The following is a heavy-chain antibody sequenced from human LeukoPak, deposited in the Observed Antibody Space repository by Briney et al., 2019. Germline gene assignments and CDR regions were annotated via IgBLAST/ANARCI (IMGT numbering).Heavy chain of an antibody. CDR3: ARDRDGYIFDY. CDR1: GYTFTSYG. J-gene: IGHJ4*02. V-gene: IGHV1-46*01. D-gene: IGHD5-24*01. Sequence: ASVKVSCKASGYTFTSYGISWVRQAPGQGLEWMGIINPSGGSPTYAQKFQGRVTMTRDTSTSTVYMELSSLRSEDAAVYYCARDRDGYIFDYWGQGTLVTVSS. CDR2: INPSGGSP.